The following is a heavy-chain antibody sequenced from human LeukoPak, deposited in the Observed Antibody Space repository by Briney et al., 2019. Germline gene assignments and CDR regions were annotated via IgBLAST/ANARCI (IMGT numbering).Heavy chain of an antibody. J-gene: IGHJ5*02. D-gene: IGHD3-10*01. CDR3: ARYYGSGKYNWFDP. V-gene: IGHV4-30-2*01. Sequence: KPSQTLSLTCAVSGGSISSGGYSWSWIRQPPGKGLEWIGYIYHSGSTYYNPSLKSRVTISVDRSKNQFSLKLSSVTAADTAVYYCARYYGSGKYNWFDPWGQGTLVTVSS. CDR1: GGSISSGGYS. CDR2: IYHSGST.